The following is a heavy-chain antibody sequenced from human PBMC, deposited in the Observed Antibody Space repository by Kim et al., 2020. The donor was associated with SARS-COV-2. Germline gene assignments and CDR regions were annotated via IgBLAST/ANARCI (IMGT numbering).Heavy chain of an antibody. Sequence: KGRLTISRDNSKNSLYLQMNSLRTEDTALYYCAKDMLAVAGNYYYYGMDVWGQGTTVTVSS. V-gene: IGHV3-43*01. CDR3: AKDMLAVAGNYYYYGMDV. J-gene: IGHJ6*02. D-gene: IGHD6-19*01.